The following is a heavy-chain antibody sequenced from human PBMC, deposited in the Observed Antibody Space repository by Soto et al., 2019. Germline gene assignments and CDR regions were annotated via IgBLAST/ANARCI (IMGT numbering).Heavy chain of an antibody. CDR2: IIPIFGTA. CDR3: ARVQGFYGDAYYGMDV. Sequence: QVQLVQSGAEVKKPGSSVKVSCKASGVTFSSYAISWVRQAPGQGREWMGGIIPIFGTANYAQKFQGRVTIPADESTSTAYMELRSLRSEDTAVYYCARVQGFYGDAYYGMDVWGQGTTVTVSS. CDR1: GVTFSSYA. J-gene: IGHJ6*02. V-gene: IGHV1-69*12. D-gene: IGHD3-10*01.